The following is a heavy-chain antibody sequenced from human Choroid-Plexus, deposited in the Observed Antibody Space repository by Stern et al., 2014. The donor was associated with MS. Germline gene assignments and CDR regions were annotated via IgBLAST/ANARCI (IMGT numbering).Heavy chain of an antibody. CDR2: VSYDGSNK. D-gene: IGHD2/OR15-2a*01. Sequence: AQLGESGGRVVQPGRPLRLSCVASGFTFGSCAMHWVRQAPGQGLEWVAGVSYDGSNKYYADSVKGRFTISRDNSQNTLYMQMSSLRPEDTAVYYCAKDRQYLTYFVDHWGQGSLVTVSS. V-gene: IGHV3-30*18. J-gene: IGHJ5*02. CDR1: GFTFGSCA. CDR3: AKDRQYLTYFVDH.